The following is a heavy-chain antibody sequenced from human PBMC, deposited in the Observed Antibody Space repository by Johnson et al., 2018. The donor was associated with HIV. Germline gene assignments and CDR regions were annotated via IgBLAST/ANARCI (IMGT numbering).Heavy chain of an antibody. Sequence: VQLVESGGGLVKPGGSLRLSCAASGFTFSTYWMHWVRQAPGKGLVWVSRINSDGSSTSYADSVKGRFTISRDNAKNTLYLQMNSLRAEDTAVYYCARPVSPWSAYDAFDIWGQGTMVTVSS. CDR2: INSDGSST. D-gene: IGHD2-8*02. CDR3: ARPVSPWSAYDAFDI. J-gene: IGHJ3*02. CDR1: GFTFSTYW. V-gene: IGHV3-74*02.